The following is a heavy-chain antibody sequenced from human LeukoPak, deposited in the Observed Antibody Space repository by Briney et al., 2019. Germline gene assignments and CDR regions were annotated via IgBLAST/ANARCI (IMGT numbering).Heavy chain of an antibody. J-gene: IGHJ2*01. CDR2: IYYSGST. D-gene: IGHD2-8*01. CDR3: ARHASVLRLWCFDL. CDR1: GGSISSSSYY. Sequence: PSETLSLTCTVSGGSISSSSYYWGWIRQPPGKGLEWFGSIYYSGSTYYNPSLKSRVTISVDTSKNQFSRKLSSVTAADTAVYYCARHASVLRLWCFDLWGRGTLVTVSS. V-gene: IGHV4-39*01.